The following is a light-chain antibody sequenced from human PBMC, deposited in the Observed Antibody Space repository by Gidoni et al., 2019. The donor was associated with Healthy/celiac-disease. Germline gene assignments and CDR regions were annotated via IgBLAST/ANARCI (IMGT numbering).Light chain of an antibody. CDR1: QSVLYSSNNKNY. CDR3: QQYYSTPCT. V-gene: IGKV4-1*01. CDR2: WAS. Sequence: DIVMTQSPDSLAVSLGERATINCKSSQSVLYSSNNKNYLAWYQQKPGQPPKLLIYWASTRESGVPDRFSGSGSGTDFTLTISSLQAEDVAVYYCQQYYSTPCTFGGGTKVEIK. J-gene: IGKJ4*01.